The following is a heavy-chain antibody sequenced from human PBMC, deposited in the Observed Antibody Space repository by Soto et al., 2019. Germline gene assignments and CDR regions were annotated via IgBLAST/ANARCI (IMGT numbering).Heavy chain of an antibody. Sequence: SETLSLTCTVSGGSISSSSYYWGWIRQPPGKGLEWIGSIYYSGSTYYNPSLKSRVTISVDTSKNQFSLKLSSVTAADTAVYYCARRGGGQADYGDYSMTVENAFDIWGQGTMVTVSS. D-gene: IGHD4-17*01. CDR2: IYYSGST. CDR1: GGSISSSSYY. V-gene: IGHV4-39*01. J-gene: IGHJ3*02. CDR3: ARRGGGQADYGDYSMTVENAFDI.